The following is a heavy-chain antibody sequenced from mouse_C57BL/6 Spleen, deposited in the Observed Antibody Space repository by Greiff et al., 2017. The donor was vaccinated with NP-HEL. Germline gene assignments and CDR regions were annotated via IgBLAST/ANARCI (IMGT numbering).Heavy chain of an antibody. Sequence: EVKVVESGGGLVQSGRSLRLSCATSGFTFTDFYMEWVRQAPGKGLEWIAASRNKANDYTTEYSASVKGRFIVSRDTSQSILYLQMNALRAEDTAIYYCARDRSPYGEGYFDVWGTGTTVTVSS. J-gene: IGHJ1*03. V-gene: IGHV7-1*01. D-gene: IGHD1-1*02. CDR1: GFTFTDFY. CDR3: ARDRSPYGEGYFDV. CDR2: SRNKANDYTT.